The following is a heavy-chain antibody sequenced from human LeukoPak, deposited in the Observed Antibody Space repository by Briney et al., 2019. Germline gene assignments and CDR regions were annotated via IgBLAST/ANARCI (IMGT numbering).Heavy chain of an antibody. D-gene: IGHD6-19*01. CDR2: ISSNGGST. V-gene: IGHV3-64D*06. CDR3: VKATGTSNDWYNYFDY. CDR1: GFTFSSYT. Sequence: AGGSLRLSCVASGFTFSSYTMHWVRQAPGKGLEYVSTISSNGGSTRYADSVKDRFTISRDNSRNTLYLQMSSLRAEDTAVYYCVKATGTSNDWYNYFDYWGQGTLVTVSS. J-gene: IGHJ4*02.